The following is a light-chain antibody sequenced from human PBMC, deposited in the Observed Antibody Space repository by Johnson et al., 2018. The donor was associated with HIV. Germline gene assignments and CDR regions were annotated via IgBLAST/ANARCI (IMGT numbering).Light chain of an antibody. V-gene: IGLV1-51*01. CDR2: DNN. J-gene: IGLJ1*01. Sequence: QSVLTQPPSVSAAPGQKVTISCSGRSSNVGSSFVSWYRQVPGTAPKLLIYDNNKRPSGTPDRFSGSKSGTSATLGITGLQTGDEADYYCGAWDSSLRSGFFGTGTTVTVV. CDR1: SSNVGSSF. CDR3: GAWDSSLRSGF.